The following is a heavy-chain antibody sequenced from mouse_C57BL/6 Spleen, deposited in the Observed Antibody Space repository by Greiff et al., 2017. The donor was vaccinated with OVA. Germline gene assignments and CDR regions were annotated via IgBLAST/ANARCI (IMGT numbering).Heavy chain of an antibody. D-gene: IGHD4-1*01. J-gene: IGHJ2*01. Sequence: QVQLQQPGAELVKPGASVKLSCKASGYTFTSYWMHWVKQRPGQGLEWIGMIHPNSGSTNYNEKFKSKATLTVDKSSSTAYMQLSSLTSEDSAVYYCARTGTEGYYFDYWGQGTTRTVSS. V-gene: IGHV1-64*01. CDR2: IHPNSGST. CDR3: ARTGTEGYYFDY. CDR1: GYTFTSYW.